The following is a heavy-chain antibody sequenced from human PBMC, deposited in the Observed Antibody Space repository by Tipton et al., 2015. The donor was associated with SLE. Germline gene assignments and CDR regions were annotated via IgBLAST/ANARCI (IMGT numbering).Heavy chain of an antibody. D-gene: IGHD6-13*01. CDR2: IFYSGSP. CDR1: GGSISNYY. V-gene: IGHV4-39*01. CDR3: ARHARWFSSSWSHFDY. J-gene: IGHJ4*02. Sequence: TLSLTCTVSGGSISNYYWGWIRQPPGKGLEWIGSIFYSGSPYYNPSLKSRVTMSVDTSKNQFSLNLNSVTAADPAVYYCARHARWFSSSWSHFDYWGQGTLVTVSS.